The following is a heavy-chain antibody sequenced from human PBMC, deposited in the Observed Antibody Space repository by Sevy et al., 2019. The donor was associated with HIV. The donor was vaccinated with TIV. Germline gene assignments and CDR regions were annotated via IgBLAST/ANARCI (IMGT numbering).Heavy chain of an antibody. J-gene: IGHJ6*02. V-gene: IGHV3-66*01. Sequence: GGSLRLSCAASGLSVSDNYMNWVRQAPGKGLELVSVIYSDGRTYYEDPVKDRFTISRDNSKNTLYLHMNNLRPEETAVYYCARDRYYDASGYYYYYYGMDVWGQGTTVTVSS. D-gene: IGHD3-22*01. CDR2: IYSDGRT. CDR3: ARDRYYDASGYYYYYYGMDV. CDR1: GLSVSDNY.